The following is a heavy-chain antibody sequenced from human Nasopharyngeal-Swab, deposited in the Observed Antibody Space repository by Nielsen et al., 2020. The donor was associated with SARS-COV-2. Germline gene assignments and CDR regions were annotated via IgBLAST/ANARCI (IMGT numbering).Heavy chain of an antibody. CDR2: SRNKANSYTT. Sequence: GGSLRLSCAASGFTFSAHYMDWVRQAPGKGLEWVGRSRNKANSYTTEYAASVKGRFTISRDDSKNSPYLQMSSLRTEDTALYYCARDLSSIWTSGLGVWGQGTTVIVSS. V-gene: IGHV3-72*01. CDR3: ARDLSSIWTSGLGV. D-gene: IGHD6-13*01. CDR1: GFTFSAHY. J-gene: IGHJ6*02.